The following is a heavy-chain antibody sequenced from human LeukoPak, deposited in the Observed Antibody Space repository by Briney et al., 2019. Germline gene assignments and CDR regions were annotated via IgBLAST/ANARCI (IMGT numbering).Heavy chain of an antibody. D-gene: IGHD6-19*01. CDR3: ARGAYSSGWYDY. CDR1: GYTFTGCY. CDR2: INPNSGGT. Sequence: ASVKVSCKASGYTFTGCYMHWVRQAPGQGLEWMGWINPNSGGTNYAQKFQGRVTMTRDASISTAYMELSRLRSDDTAVYYCARGAYSSGWYDYWGQGTLVTVSS. J-gene: IGHJ4*02. V-gene: IGHV1-2*02.